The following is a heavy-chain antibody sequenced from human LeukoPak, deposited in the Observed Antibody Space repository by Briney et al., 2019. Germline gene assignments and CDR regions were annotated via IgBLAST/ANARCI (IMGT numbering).Heavy chain of an antibody. Sequence: GASVKVSCKASGYTFTGYYMHWVRQAPGQGLEWMGWINPNSGGTNYAQKFQGRVTMTRDTSISTAYMELSRLRSDDTAVYYCARDRNVYSGSYYSAWYFDLWGRGTLVTVSS. J-gene: IGHJ2*01. CDR2: INPNSGGT. CDR3: ARDRNVYSGSYYSAWYFDL. D-gene: IGHD1-26*01. CDR1: GYTFTGYY. V-gene: IGHV1-2*02.